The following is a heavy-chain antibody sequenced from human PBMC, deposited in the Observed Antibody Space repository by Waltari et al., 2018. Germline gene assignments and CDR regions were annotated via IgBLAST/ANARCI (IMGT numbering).Heavy chain of an antibody. V-gene: IGHV1-2*02. CDR1: GYTFTGYY. CDR3: ARDSCSSTSCWFDP. CDR2: INPKSGGK. Sequence: QVQLVQSGAEVKKPGASVKVSCKASGYTFTGYYMHWVRQAPGQGLEWMGWINPKSGGKNYAQKFQGRVTMTRDTSISTAYMELSRLRSDDTAVYYCARDSCSSTSCWFDPWGQGTLVTVSS. J-gene: IGHJ5*02. D-gene: IGHD2-2*01.